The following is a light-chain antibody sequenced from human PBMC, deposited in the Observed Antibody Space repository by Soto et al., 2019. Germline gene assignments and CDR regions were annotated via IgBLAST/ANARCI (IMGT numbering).Light chain of an antibody. Sequence: QSALTQPRSVSGSPGQSVTVSCAGTSSDVGAYNYVSWYQQVPGKAPKLMIYDVTKRPSGVPHRFSGSKSGNTASLTISGLQAEDEADYYCCSYAGTFTFVFGAGTKVTVL. V-gene: IGLV2-11*01. CDR2: DVT. J-gene: IGLJ1*01. CDR1: SSDVGAYNY. CDR3: CSYAGTFTFV.